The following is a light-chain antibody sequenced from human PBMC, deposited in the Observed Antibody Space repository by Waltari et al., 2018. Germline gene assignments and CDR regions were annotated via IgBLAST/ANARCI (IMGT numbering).Light chain of an antibody. CDR3: MQGTHWPYT. CDR2: KVS. CDR1: QSLVYSDGKTY. V-gene: IGKV2-30*01. J-gene: IGKJ2*01. Sequence: DVVMTQSPLSLPVTLGQPASISCRSRQSLVYSDGKTYLNWFQQRPGQSPRRLFYKVSDRDSGVPDRFSGSGSGTDFTLKISRVEADDVGLYYCMQGTHWPYTFGQGTKLEIK.